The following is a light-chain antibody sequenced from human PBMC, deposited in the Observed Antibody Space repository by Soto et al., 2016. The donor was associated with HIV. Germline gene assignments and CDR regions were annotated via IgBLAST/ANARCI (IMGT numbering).Light chain of an antibody. J-gene: IGKJ3*01. CDR1: QAISSF. CDR2: AAS. V-gene: IGKV1-9*01. Sequence: TITCRASQAISSFLAWYQQKPGKAPKLLIYAASTLQSGVPSRFSGRGSGTEFTLTISSLQPEDFTTYYCQQFKTYPFTFGPGTKVDVK. CDR3: QQFKTYPFT.